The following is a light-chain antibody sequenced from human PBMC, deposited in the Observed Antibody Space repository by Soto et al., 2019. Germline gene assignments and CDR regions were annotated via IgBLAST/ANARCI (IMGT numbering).Light chain of an antibody. J-gene: IGLJ1*01. CDR3: CSYAGNYIYV. V-gene: IGLV1-44*01. Sequence: QSVLTQPPSASGTPGQRVTISCSGSSSNIGSKSVNWYQQLPGTAPKLLIHSNSQRPSGVPDRFSGSKSGTSASLAISGLQSEDEADYYCCSYAGNYIYVFGTGTKVTVL. CDR1: SSNIGSKS. CDR2: SNS.